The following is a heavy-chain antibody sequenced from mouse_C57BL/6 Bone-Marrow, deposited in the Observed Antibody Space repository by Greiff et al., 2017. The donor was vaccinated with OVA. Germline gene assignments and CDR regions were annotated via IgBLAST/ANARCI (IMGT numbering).Heavy chain of an antibody. CDR2: IDPSDSYT. CDR1: GYTFTSYW. CDR3: AREGDPTPYYYAMDY. Sequence: QVQLQQPGAELVMPGASVKLSCKASGYTFTSYWMHWVKQRPGQGLEWIGEIDPSDSYTNYNQKFKGKSTLTVDKSSSTAYMQLSSLTSEDSAVYYCAREGDPTPYYYAMDYWGQGTSVTVSS. D-gene: IGHD1-1*01. J-gene: IGHJ4*01. V-gene: IGHV1-69*01.